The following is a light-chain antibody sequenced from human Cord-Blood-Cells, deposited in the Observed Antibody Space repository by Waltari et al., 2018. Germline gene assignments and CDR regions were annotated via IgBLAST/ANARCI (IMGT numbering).Light chain of an antibody. J-gene: IGKJ4*01. V-gene: IGKV3-11*01. CDR1: QSVSSY. CDR2: DAS. Sequence: EIVLTQSPATLSLSPGERATLSCRASQSVSSYLAWYQQKPGQAPRLLIYDASNRATGSPARFSGSGSGTDFTLTISSLEPEDCAVYYCQQRSNWPPTFGGGTKVEIK. CDR3: QQRSNWPPT.